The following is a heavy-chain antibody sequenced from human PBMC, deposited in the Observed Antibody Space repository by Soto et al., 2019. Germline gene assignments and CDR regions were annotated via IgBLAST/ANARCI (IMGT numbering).Heavy chain of an antibody. Sequence: PGGSLRLSCAASGFTFSSYAMHWVRQAPGKGLEWVAVISYDGSNKYYADSVKGRFTISRDNSKNTLYLQMNSLRAEDTAVYYCARGYSYGSGYYFDYWGQGTLVTVSS. V-gene: IGHV3-30-3*01. CDR2: ISYDGSNK. CDR3: ARGYSYGSGYYFDY. D-gene: IGHD5-18*01. CDR1: GFTFSSYA. J-gene: IGHJ4*02.